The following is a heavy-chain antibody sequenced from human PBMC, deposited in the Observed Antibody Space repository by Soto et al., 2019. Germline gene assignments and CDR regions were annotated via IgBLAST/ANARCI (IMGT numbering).Heavy chain of an antibody. CDR3: ARRGARTSASY. J-gene: IGHJ4*02. CDR2: IYPSNSYS. D-gene: IGHD2-15*01. Sequence: PGASQKISCTASGYSFTSSWTSWVRQRPGIGLEGRGRIYPSNSYSNHSPSCQGHVTTATDKTISTADLQWSSLKASDTAMYYCARRGARTSASYWGQGTLVTVSS. CDR1: GYSFTSSW. V-gene: IGHV5-10-1*01.